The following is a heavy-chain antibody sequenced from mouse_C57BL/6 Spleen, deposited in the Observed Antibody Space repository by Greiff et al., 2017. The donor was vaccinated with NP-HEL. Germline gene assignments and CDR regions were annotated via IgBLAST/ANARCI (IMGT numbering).Heavy chain of an antibody. CDR2: IYPGSGST. D-gene: IGHD1-1*01. Sequence: QVQLQQSGAELVKPGASVKMSCKASGYTFTSYWITWVKQRPGQGLEWIGDIYPGSGSTNYNEKFKSKATLTVDTSSSTAYMQLSSLTSEDSAVYYCARGTHYYGRLRGFAYWGQGTLVTVSA. CDR1: GYTFTSYW. CDR3: ARGTHYYGRLRGFAY. J-gene: IGHJ3*01. V-gene: IGHV1-55*01.